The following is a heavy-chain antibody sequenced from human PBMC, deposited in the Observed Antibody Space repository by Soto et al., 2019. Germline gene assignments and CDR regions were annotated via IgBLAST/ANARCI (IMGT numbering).Heavy chain of an antibody. V-gene: IGHV3-30*18. Sequence: QVQLVESGGGVVQPGRSLRLSCAASGFPFTSYGMHWVRQAPGKGLEWVAAMSNDGSNKYYVDSVKGRFTITRYNSKKTLYRQRDSPIAEDTAVYYCAKEGLSPAARQGVFDYWGQGTLVTVSS. J-gene: IGHJ4*02. CDR1: GFPFTSYG. CDR3: AKEGLSPAARQGVFDY. D-gene: IGHD6-6*01. CDR2: MSNDGSNK.